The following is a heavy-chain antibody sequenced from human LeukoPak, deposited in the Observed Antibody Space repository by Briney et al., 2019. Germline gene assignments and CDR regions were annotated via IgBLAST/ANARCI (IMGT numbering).Heavy chain of an antibody. V-gene: IGHV1-2*02. Sequence: ASVKVSCKTSGYTFTGYYTHWVRQAPGQGLEWMGWINPNSGDTNYAQKFQGRVTMTRDTSISTAYMELSRLRSDDTAVYYCARDGGRGFNYGLYYFDHWGQGTLVTVSS. D-gene: IGHD5-18*01. CDR2: INPNSGDT. CDR1: GYTFTGYY. J-gene: IGHJ4*02. CDR3: ARDGGRGFNYGLYYFDH.